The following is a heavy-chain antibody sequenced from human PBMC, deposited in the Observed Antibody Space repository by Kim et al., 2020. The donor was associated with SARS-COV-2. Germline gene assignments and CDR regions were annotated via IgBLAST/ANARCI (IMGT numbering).Heavy chain of an antibody. V-gene: IGHV3-11*05. Sequence: DSLKGRFTISRDNAKHSLYLQMNSLRADDTAVYYCARVSLGSSSWYYFDYWGQGTLVTVSS. CDR3: ARVSLGSSSWYYFDY. J-gene: IGHJ4*02. D-gene: IGHD6-13*01.